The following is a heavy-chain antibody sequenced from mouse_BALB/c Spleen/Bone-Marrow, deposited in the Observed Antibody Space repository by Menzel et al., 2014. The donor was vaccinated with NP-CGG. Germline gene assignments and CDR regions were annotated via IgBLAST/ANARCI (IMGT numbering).Heavy chain of an antibody. Sequence: VQLQQPGPELVKPGASVKISCKASGYSFTGYFMNWMKQSHGKSLEWIGRINPYNGDPFYNQKFKGKATLTVDKSPSTAHMELLSLTSEDSAVYYCGRGNYDYDSWFGYWGQGTLVTVSA. D-gene: IGHD2-4*01. J-gene: IGHJ3*01. V-gene: IGHV1-37*01. CDR1: GYSFTGYF. CDR2: INPYNGDP. CDR3: GRGNYDYDSWFGY.